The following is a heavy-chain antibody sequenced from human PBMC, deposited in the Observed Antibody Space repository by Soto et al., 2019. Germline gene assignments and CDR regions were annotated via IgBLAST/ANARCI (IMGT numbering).Heavy chain of an antibody. V-gene: IGHV1-18*01. CDR1: GYTFTSYG. J-gene: IGHJ6*02. CDR2: ISAYNSNT. D-gene: IGHD6-6*01. Sequence: QVQLVQSGAEVKKPGASVKVSCKASGYTFTSYGISWVRQAPGQGLEWMGWISAYNSNTNYAQKLQDRSTRTTNTSTSTDYMELRSLRSDDTAVYYCARAEWSIAARPPRGYYYGMDVWGQGTTVTVSS. CDR3: ARAEWSIAARPPRGYYYGMDV.